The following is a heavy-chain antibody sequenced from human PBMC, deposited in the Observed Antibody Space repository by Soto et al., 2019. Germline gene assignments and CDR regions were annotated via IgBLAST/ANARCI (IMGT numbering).Heavy chain of an antibody. CDR1: GFTFSNAW. CDR3: TKDSYITSIIVRFDY. D-gene: IGHD3-22*01. V-gene: IGHV3-15*07. Sequence: PGGSLRLSCAASGFTFSNAWINWVRQTPGKGLEWVGRVKSKTDGGTTDFAAPVKGRFTISRDDSKNMVYLEMNSLKTEDTAIYYCTKDSYITSIIVRFDYWGHGTLVTVSS. J-gene: IGHJ4*01. CDR2: VKSKTDGGTT.